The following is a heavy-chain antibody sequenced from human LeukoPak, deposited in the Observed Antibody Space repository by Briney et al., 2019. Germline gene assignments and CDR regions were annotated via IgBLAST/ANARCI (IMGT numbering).Heavy chain of an antibody. CDR2: IYHSGST. CDR1: GVSISSSQW. V-gene: IGHV4-4*02. Sequence: SSGTLSLTCAVSGVSISSSQWWSWVRQPPGKGLEWIGEIYHSGSTNYNPSLKSRVTISVDKSKNQFSLKLSSVTAADTAVYYCARAVTTVDDAFDIWGQGTMVTVSS. CDR3: ARAVTTVDDAFDI. D-gene: IGHD4-23*01. J-gene: IGHJ3*02.